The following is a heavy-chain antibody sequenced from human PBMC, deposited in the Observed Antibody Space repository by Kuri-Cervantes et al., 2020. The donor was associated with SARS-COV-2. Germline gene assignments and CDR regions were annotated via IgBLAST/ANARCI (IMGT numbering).Heavy chain of an antibody. Sequence: GGSLRLSCAASGFTFSSYWMSWVRQAPGKGLEWVANIKQDGSEKYYVDSVKGRFTISRDNAKNSLYLQMNSLRAEDTAVYHCARARGYCTNGVCYLWFDPWGQGTLVTVSS. CDR1: GFTFSSYW. J-gene: IGHJ5*02. V-gene: IGHV3-7*03. CDR2: IKQDGSEK. CDR3: ARARGYCTNGVCYLWFDP. D-gene: IGHD2-8*01.